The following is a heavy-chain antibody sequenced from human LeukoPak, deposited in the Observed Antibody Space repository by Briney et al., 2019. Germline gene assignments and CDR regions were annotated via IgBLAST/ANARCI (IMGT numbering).Heavy chain of an antibody. CDR2: ISDRGGST. V-gene: IGHV3-23*01. D-gene: IGHD3/OR15-3a*01. J-gene: IGHJ4*02. Sequence: GGSLRLSCAVSGITLSNYGMSWVRQAPGKWLEWVAGISDRGGSTKYADSVKGRFTIARDNRKNTLYLQMNSLRAEDTAVYFCAKRGVVIRVILVGFHKEAYYFESWGQGALVPVSS. CDR1: GITLSNYG. CDR3: AKRGVVIRVILVGFHKEAYYFES.